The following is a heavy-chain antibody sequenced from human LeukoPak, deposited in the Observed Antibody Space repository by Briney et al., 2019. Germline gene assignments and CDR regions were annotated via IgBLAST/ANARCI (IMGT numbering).Heavy chain of an antibody. Sequence: ASVKVSCKASGYTFTGYYMHWVRQAPGQGLEWMGWINPNSDGTNYAQKFQGRVTMTRDTSISTAYMELSRLRSDDTAVYYCARKMNYYDSSGYYDYWGQGTLVTVSS. D-gene: IGHD3-22*01. J-gene: IGHJ4*02. CDR1: GYTFTGYY. CDR2: INPNSDGT. CDR3: ARKMNYYDSSGYYDY. V-gene: IGHV1-2*02.